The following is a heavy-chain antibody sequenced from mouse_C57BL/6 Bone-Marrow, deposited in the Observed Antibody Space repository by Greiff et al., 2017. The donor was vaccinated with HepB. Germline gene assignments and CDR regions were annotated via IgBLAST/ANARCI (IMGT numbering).Heavy chain of an antibody. Sequence: EVHLVESGGGLVQPGGSLKLSCAASGFTFSDYGMAWVRQAPRKGPEWVAFISNLAYSIYYADTVTGRFTISRDNAKNTLYLKMSSLRSEDTAMYYCARHPLYEYRMDYWGQGTSVTVSS. J-gene: IGHJ4*01. V-gene: IGHV5-15*01. CDR2: ISNLAYSI. D-gene: IGHD2-4*01. CDR1: GFTFSDYG. CDR3: ARHPLYEYRMDY.